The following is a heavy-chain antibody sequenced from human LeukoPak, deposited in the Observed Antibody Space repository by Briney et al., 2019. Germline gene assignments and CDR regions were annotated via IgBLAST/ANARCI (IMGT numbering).Heavy chain of an antibody. CDR1: GFTFSSYG. J-gene: IGHJ6*03. D-gene: IGHD6-13*01. V-gene: IGHV3-30*02. Sequence: PGGSLRLSCAASGFTFSSYGMHWVRQAPGRGLGWVAFIRYDGSNKYYADSVKGRFTISRDNSKNTLYLQMNSLRAEDTAVYYCARDSSSWYEPFYYYYYYMDVGGKGTTVTVSS. CDR3: ARDSSSWYEPFYYYYYYMDV. CDR2: IRYDGSNK.